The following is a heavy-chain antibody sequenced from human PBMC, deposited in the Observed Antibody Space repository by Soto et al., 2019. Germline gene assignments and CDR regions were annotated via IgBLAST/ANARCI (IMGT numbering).Heavy chain of an antibody. Sequence: SQTLSLTCAISVDSVSSNSAAWNWSRQSPSRGLEWLGRTYYRSKWYNDYAVSVKSRITINPDTSKNQFSLQLNSVTPEDTAVYYCARGITGTNPYYYYGMDVWGQGTTVTVSS. CDR3: ARGITGTNPYYYYGMDV. CDR1: VDSVSSNSAA. CDR2: TYYRSKWYN. D-gene: IGHD1-7*01. J-gene: IGHJ6*02. V-gene: IGHV6-1*01.